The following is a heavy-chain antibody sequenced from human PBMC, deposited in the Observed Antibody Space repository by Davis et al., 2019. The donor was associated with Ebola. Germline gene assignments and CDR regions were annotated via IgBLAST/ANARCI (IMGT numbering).Heavy chain of an antibody. J-gene: IGHJ4*02. CDR2: IIPILGIA. V-gene: IGHV1-69*02. Sequence: SVKVSCKASGGTFSSYTFTWVRQAPGQGLEWMGRIIPILGIANYAQKFQGRVTITADKSTSTAYMELSSLRSEDTAVYYCARRDSSGYYYWPFDYWGQGTLVTVSS. D-gene: IGHD3-22*01. CDR3: ARRDSSGYYYWPFDY. CDR1: GGTFSSYT.